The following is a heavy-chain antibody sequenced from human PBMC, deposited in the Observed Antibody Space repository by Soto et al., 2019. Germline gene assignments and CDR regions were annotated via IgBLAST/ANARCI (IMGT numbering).Heavy chain of an antibody. D-gene: IGHD2-15*01. CDR1: GFTFSSYA. V-gene: IGHV3-23*01. CDR3: AKSRGFSGYCSGGSCYSYYYYGMDV. CDR2: ISGSGGST. J-gene: IGHJ6*02. Sequence: GGSLRLSCAASGFTFSSYAMSWVRQAPGKGLEWVSAISGSGGSTYYADSVKGRFTISRDNSKNTLYLQMNSLRAEDTAVYYCAKSRGFSGYCSGGSCYSYYYYGMDVWGQGTTVTVSS.